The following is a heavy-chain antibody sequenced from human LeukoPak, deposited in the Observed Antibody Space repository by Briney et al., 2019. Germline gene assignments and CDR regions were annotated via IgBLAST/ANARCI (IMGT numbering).Heavy chain of an antibody. V-gene: IGHV3-30*04. CDR3: ARGTGGFGELLRFDY. CDR2: ISYDGSNK. CDR1: GFTFSSYA. Sequence: GGSLRLSCAASGFTFSSYAMHWVRQAPGKGLEWVAVISYDGSNKYYADSVKGRFTISRDNSKNTLYLQMNSLRAEDTAVYYCARGTGGFGELLRFDYWGQGTLVTVSS. D-gene: IGHD3-10*01. J-gene: IGHJ4*02.